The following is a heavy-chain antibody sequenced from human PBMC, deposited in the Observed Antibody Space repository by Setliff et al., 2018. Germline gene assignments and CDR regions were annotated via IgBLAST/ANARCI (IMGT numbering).Heavy chain of an antibody. CDR1: KLTFDDYA. J-gene: IGHJ3*01. V-gene: IGHV3-23*03. Sequence: GGSLRLSCAASKLTFDDYAMHWVRQAPGKGLEWVSIIHSGGSSTYYADSVKGRFTISRDISKNTLSLQLNSLRAEDTAVYYCAKQRTITFSNDAFDVWGQGTMVTVSS. CDR2: IHSGGSST. CDR3: AKQRTITFSNDAFDV. D-gene: IGHD4-4*01.